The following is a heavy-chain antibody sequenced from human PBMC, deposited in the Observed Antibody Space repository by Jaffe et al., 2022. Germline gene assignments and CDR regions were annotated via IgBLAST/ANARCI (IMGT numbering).Heavy chain of an antibody. Sequence: QVQLQESGPGLVKPSETLSLTCTVSGGSISSYYWSWIRQPPGKGLEWIGYIYYSGSTNYNPSLKSRVTISVDTSKNQFSLKLSSVTAADTAVYYCARSYDFWSGYYSNWFDPWGQGTLVTVSS. V-gene: IGHV4-59*01. CDR1: GGSISSYY. CDR3: ARSYDFWSGYYSNWFDP. J-gene: IGHJ5*02. CDR2: IYYSGST. D-gene: IGHD3-3*01.